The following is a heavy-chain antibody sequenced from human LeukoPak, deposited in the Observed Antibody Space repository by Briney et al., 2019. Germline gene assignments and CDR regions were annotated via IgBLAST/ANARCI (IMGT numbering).Heavy chain of an antibody. D-gene: IGHD3-10*01. J-gene: IGHJ3*02. CDR2: ISSSSSTI. CDR1: GFTFSSYS. Sequence: GGSLRLSCAASGFTFSSYSMNWVRQAPGKGLEWVSYISSSSSTIYYADSVKGRFTISRDSAKNSLYLQMNSLRAEDTAVYYCAREKVVRGGKKSGAFDIWGQGTMVTVSS. V-gene: IGHV3-48*01. CDR3: AREKVVRGGKKSGAFDI.